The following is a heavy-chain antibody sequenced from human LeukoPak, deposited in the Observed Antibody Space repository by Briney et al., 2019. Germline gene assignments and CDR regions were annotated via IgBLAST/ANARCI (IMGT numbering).Heavy chain of an antibody. Sequence: PGRSLRLSCAASGFNFSSYGMHWVRQAPGKGLEWVAVIWYDGSNKYYADSVKGRFTISRDNSKNTLYLQMNSLRAEDTAVYYCARAGLGYYGSGSQTSRYYFDYWGQGTLVTVSS. V-gene: IGHV3-33*01. CDR2: IWYDGSNK. D-gene: IGHD3-10*01. CDR1: GFNFSSYG. J-gene: IGHJ4*02. CDR3: ARAGLGYYGSGSQTSRYYFDY.